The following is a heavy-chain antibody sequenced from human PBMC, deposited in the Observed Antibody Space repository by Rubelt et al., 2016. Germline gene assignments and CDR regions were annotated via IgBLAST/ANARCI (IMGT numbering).Heavy chain of an antibody. CDR1: GDSVSSNSAA. CDR2: TYYRSKWYN. D-gene: IGHD6-19*01. J-gene: IGHJ4*02. V-gene: IGHV6-1*01. Sequence: QVQLQQSGPGLVKPSQTLSLTCAISGDSVSSNSAAWNWIRQSPSRGLEWLGRTYYRSKWYNDYEVTGKSRITINPGTSKNQFSRQLNSVTPEDTAVYYCARGGDWLVPWDYWGQGTLVTVSS. CDR3: ARGGDWLVPWDY.